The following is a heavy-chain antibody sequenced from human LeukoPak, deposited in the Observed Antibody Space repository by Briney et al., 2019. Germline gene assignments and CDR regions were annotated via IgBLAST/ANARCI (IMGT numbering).Heavy chain of an antibody. CDR1: GFTVSSNS. Sequence: GGSLRLSCTVSGFTVSSNSMSWVRQPPGKGLEWVSSIFPSGGEIHYADSVRGRFTISRDNSKNILYLQMNSLRADDAAVYYCAKVSESNYDILTGYYTPYYFDYWGQGTLVTVSS. J-gene: IGHJ4*02. V-gene: IGHV3-53*01. CDR3: AKVSESNYDILTGYYTPYYFDY. D-gene: IGHD3-9*01. CDR2: IFPSGGEI.